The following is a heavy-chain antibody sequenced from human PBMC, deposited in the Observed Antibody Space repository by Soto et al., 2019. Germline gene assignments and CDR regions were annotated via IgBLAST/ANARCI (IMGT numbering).Heavy chain of an antibody. CDR3: AKEYDSSGYYSDY. CDR1: GFTFSSYA. J-gene: IGHJ4*02. CDR2: ISGSGGST. V-gene: IGHV3-23*01. D-gene: IGHD3-22*01. Sequence: GGSLRHSCAASGFTFSSYAMTWVRQAPGKGLEWVSVISGSGGSTYFADSVKGRFTISRDNSKNTLYLQMSSLRAEDTSLYYCAKEYDSSGYYSDYWGQGTLVSVS.